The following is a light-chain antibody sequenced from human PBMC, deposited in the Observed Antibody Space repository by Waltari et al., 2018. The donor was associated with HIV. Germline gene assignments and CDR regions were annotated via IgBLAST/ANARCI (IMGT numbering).Light chain of an antibody. CDR1: TPHIRIHT. CDR3: AAWDDSRNGYV. V-gene: IGLV1-36*01. CDR2: YDD. J-gene: IGLJ1*01. Sequence: QSVLPQPPSLPEAPTQTLTIPSFAPTPHIRIHTGHCYQQVPGQPPQLLIYYDDLLSSGVSDRFSGSKSGTSDSLAIRGLQAEDEADYYCAAWDDSRNGYVFGSGTKVTVL.